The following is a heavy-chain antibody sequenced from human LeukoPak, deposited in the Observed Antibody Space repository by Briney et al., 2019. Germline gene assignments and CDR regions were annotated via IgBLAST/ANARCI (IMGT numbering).Heavy chain of an antibody. CDR1: GYTFTGYY. V-gene: IGHV1-2*02. CDR2: ISPNSGGT. D-gene: IGHD6-6*01. CDR3: ARGGYSSSSPRANWFDP. J-gene: IGHJ5*02. Sequence: ASVKVSCKASGYTFTGYYMHWVRQAPGQGLEWMGWISPNSGGTNYAQKFQGRVTMTRDTSISTAYMELSRLRSDDTAVYYCARGGYSSSSPRANWFDPWGQGTLVTVSS.